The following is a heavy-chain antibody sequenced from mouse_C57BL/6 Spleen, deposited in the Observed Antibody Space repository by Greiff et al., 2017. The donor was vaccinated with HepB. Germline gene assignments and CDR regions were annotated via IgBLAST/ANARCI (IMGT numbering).Heavy chain of an antibody. CDR2: IWSGGST. Sequence: QVQLKESGPGLVQPSQSLSITCTVSGFSLTSYGVHWVRQSPGKGLEWLGVIWSGGSTDYNAAFISRLSISKDNSKSQVFFKMNSLQADDTAIYYCASSYDGDWYFDVWGTGTTVTVAS. CDR1: GFSLTSYG. D-gene: IGHD2-3*01. J-gene: IGHJ1*03. V-gene: IGHV2-2*01. CDR3: ASSYDGDWYFDV.